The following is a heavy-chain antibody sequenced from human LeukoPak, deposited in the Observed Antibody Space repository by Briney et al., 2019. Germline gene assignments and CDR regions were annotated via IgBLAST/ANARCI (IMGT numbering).Heavy chain of an antibody. CDR3: ARARDGYNSGIDF. CDR2: ISSSSSAI. J-gene: IGHJ4*02. V-gene: IGHV3-48*02. D-gene: IGHD5-24*01. CDR1: GFSFSDYS. Sequence: GGSLRLSCAASGFSFSDYSMNWVRQAPGKGLEWVSHISSSSSAIYFADSVKGRFTMSRDNGKNSLYVQMNSLRDEDTAVHYCARARDGYNSGIDFWGQGPLVTVSS.